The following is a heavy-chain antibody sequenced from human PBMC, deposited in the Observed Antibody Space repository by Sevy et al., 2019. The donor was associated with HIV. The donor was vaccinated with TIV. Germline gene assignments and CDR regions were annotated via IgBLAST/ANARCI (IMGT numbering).Heavy chain of an antibody. Sequence: GESLKISCAASGFTFSSYAMSWVRQAPGKGLEWVSAISGSGGSTYYADSVKGRFTISRDNSKNTLYLQMNSLRAEDTAVYYCAKPTGTTYYYYMHVWGKGTTVTVSS. V-gene: IGHV3-23*01. D-gene: IGHD1-1*01. J-gene: IGHJ6*03. CDR3: AKPTGTTYYYYMHV. CDR2: ISGSGGST. CDR1: GFTFSSYA.